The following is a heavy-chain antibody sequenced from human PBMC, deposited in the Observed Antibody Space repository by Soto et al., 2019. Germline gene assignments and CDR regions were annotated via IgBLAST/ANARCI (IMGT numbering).Heavy chain of an antibody. V-gene: IGHV4-4*02. J-gene: IGHJ5*02. CDR2: IYHAGST. CDR1: GGSISSSQW. CDR3: ARDRHPLDT. Sequence: SHTLSLTCVLSGGSISSSQWWSWVRQPPGKGLEWIGEIYHAGSTNYNSFLKSRVTISLDKSQNEFSMKLTSVTAADTAVYYCARDRHPLDTWGPGIRVTVSS.